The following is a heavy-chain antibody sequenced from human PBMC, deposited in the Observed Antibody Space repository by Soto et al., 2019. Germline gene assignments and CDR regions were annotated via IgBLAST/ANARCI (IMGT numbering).Heavy chain of an antibody. CDR2: IIPIFGTA. V-gene: IGHV1-69*13. CDR3: AREYYDFWSGYGPSYYYYGMDV. CDR1: GDTFSFYS. Sequence: SVKVSCKASGDTFSFYSINWVRQAPGQGLEWMGGIIPIFGTANYAQKFQGRVTITADESTSTAYMELSSLRSEDTAVYYCAREYYDFWSGYGPSYYYYGMDVWGQGTTVTVSS. D-gene: IGHD3-3*01. J-gene: IGHJ6*02.